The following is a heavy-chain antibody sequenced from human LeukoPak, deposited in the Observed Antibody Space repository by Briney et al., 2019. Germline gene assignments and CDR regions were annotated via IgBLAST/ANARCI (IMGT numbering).Heavy chain of an antibody. CDR3: ARDLPTGGY. CDR1: GFTFSSYA. J-gene: IGHJ4*02. D-gene: IGHD7-27*01. V-gene: IGHV3-30-3*01. Sequence: GGSLRLSCAASGFTFSSYAMHWVRQAPGKGLEWVAVISYDGSNKYYADSVKGRFTISRDNSKNTLYLQMNSLGAEDTAVYYCARDLPTGGYWGQGTLVTVSS. CDR2: ISYDGSNK.